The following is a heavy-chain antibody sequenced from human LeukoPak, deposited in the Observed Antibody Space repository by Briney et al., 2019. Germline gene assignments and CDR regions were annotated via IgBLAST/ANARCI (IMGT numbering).Heavy chain of an antibody. J-gene: IGHJ3*02. Sequence: ASVKVSCKASGYIFTGYYMHWVRQAPGQGLEWMGWINPNSGGTNYAQKFQGRVTMTRDTSISTAYMELSRLRSDDTAVYYCARESYYYDSSGYAFDIWGQGTMVTVSS. CDR3: ARESYYYDSSGYAFDI. V-gene: IGHV1-2*02. CDR1: GYIFTGYY. CDR2: INPNSGGT. D-gene: IGHD3-22*01.